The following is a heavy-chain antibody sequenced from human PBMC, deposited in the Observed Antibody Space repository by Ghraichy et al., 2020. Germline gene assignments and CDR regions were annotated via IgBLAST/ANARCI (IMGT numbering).Heavy chain of an antibody. Sequence: SETLSLTCTVSGGSISSYYWSWIRQPPGKGLEWIGYIYYSGSTNYNPSLKSRVTISVDTSKNQFSLKLSSVTAADTAVYYCASSGYDPNWFDPWGQGTLVTVSS. V-gene: IGHV4-59*01. D-gene: IGHD5-12*01. J-gene: IGHJ5*02. CDR3: ASSGYDPNWFDP. CDR2: IYYSGST. CDR1: GGSISSYY.